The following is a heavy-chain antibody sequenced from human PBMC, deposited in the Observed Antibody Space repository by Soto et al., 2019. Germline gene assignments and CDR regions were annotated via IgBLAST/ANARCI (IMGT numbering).Heavy chain of an antibody. V-gene: IGHV1-69*01. CDR3: ARNPYFPPPPRSHYYGMDV. D-gene: IGHD3-9*01. CDR1: GGTFSSYA. CDR2: IIPIFGTA. Sequence: QVQLVQSGAEVKKPGSSVKVSCKASGGTFSSYAISWVRQAPGQGLEWMGGIIPIFGTANYAQKFQGRVTITADESTSTAYMGLSSLRSEDTAVYYCARNPYFPPPPRSHYYGMDVWGQGTTVTVSS. J-gene: IGHJ6*02.